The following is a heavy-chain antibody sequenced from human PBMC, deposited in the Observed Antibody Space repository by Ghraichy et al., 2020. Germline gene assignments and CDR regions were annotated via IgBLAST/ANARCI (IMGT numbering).Heavy chain of an antibody. D-gene: IGHD1-26*01. J-gene: IGHJ4*02. Sequence: GESLNISCAASGLDFSTYAMTWIRQAPGKGPEWVSIISHTSRSIYYADSVRGRFTISRDNSKNTVFLLMNSLRAEDTAVYYCTSLRAYSFDYWGQGTLVAVSS. CDR1: GLDFSTYA. CDR2: ISHTSRSI. CDR3: TSLRAYSFDY. V-gene: IGHV3-23*01.